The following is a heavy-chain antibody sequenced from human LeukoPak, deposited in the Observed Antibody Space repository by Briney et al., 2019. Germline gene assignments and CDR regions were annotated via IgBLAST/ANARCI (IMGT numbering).Heavy chain of an antibody. V-gene: IGHV3-30*02. Sequence: GGSLRLSCAASGFTFSSYGMHWVRQAPGKGLEWVAFIRYAETNDKYYADSVKGRFTISRDNSKNTLYLQMNSLRAEDTAVYYCAKEGFALGLFDPWGQGTLVTVSS. CDR3: AKEGFALGLFDP. CDR2: IRYAETNDK. J-gene: IGHJ5*02. D-gene: IGHD2-21*01. CDR1: GFTFSSYG.